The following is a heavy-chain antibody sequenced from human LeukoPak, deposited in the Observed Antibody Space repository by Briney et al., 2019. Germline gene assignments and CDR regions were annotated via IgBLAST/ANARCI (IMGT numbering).Heavy chain of an antibody. Sequence: GGSLRLSCAASGFIFSSYGMHWVRQAPGKGLEWVANIKQDGSEKYYVDSVKGRFTISRDNAKNSLYLQMNSLRAEDTAVYYCARAYGDDWGQGTLVTVSS. V-gene: IGHV3-7*01. CDR3: ARAYGDD. D-gene: IGHD4-17*01. J-gene: IGHJ4*02. CDR2: IKQDGSEK. CDR1: GFIFSSYG.